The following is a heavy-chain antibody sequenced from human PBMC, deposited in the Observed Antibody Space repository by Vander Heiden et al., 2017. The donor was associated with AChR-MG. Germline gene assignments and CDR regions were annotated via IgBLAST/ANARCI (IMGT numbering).Heavy chain of an antibody. J-gene: IGHJ4*02. Sequence: VQLVQSGAEVKKTGDSVKASCKASGYSFITDEIHWVRQATGQWLELMGWLKPNISRTAYAHKFQGRVTMTRDTSINPVYMELSGLRYADTAVYYCARELGLISSDPDYWGLGTLVTVSS. V-gene: IGHV1-8*02. D-gene: IGHD6-13*01. CDR1: GYSFITDE. CDR2: LKPNISRT. CDR3: ARELGLISSDPDY.